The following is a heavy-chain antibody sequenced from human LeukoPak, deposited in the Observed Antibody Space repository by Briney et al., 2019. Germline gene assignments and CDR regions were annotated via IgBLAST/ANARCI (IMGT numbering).Heavy chain of an antibody. CDR1: DFFSSSYL. Sequence: GGSLSPSSAASDFFSSSYLRIWGRQAPGRGLEWVANINQDGSEKYYVDSVKGRFSIAIDNAKNSLYLQMNSLRAEDTAVYYCGRGGHYASDCGVDYWGQGTLVTVSS. CDR3: GRGGHYASDCGVDY. V-gene: IGHV3-7*04. D-gene: IGHD3-10*01. CDR2: INQDGSEK. J-gene: IGHJ4*02.